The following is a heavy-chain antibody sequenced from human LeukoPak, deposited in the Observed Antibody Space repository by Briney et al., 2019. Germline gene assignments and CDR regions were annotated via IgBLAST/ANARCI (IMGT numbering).Heavy chain of an antibody. D-gene: IGHD5-18*01. CDR1: GFTFSSYA. Sequence: GGSLRLSCAASGFTFSSYAMSWVRQAPGKGLEWVAFIRFDGSHNFHADSVKGRFTISRDNSKNSLYLQMNSLRAEDTALYYCAKLWDTAVESDYWGQGTLVTVSS. CDR3: AKLWDTAVESDY. J-gene: IGHJ4*02. V-gene: IGHV3-30*02. CDR2: IRFDGSHN.